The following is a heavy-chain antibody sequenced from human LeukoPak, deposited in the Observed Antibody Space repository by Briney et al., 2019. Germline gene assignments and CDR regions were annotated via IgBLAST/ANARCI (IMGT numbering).Heavy chain of an antibody. CDR1: GYTFTGYY. V-gene: IGHV1-2*02. CDR2: INPNSGGT. D-gene: IGHD6-19*01. J-gene: IGHJ4*02. Sequence: ASVTDSCKAPGYTFTGYYMHWVRQAPGQGLEWMGWINPNSGGTNSAQKFQGRVTMTRDTSISTAYMELSRLRSDDTAVYYCARVGSDSSGWRRFDYWGQGTLVTVSS. CDR3: ARVGSDSSGWRRFDY.